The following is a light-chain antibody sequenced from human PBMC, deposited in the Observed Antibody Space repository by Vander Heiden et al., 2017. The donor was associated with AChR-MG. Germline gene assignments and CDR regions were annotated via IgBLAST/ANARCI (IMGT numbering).Light chain of an antibody. CDR3: TAWDDSLNPVI. Sequence: HSVLTQPPSVFWKPGQRVCISCFGRSPNIGRNAVSLYQHPPGTAPKLLIHDKNQRPSGVPDRVSASRSGTSASLTISGLQSADEADYDCTAWDDSLNPVIFGGGTRLTVL. CDR2: DKN. CDR1: SPNIGRNA. V-gene: IGLV1-44*01. J-gene: IGLJ2*01.